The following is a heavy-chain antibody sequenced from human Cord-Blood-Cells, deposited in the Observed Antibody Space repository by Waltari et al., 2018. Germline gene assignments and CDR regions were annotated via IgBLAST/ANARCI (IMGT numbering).Heavy chain of an antibody. J-gene: IGHJ4*02. D-gene: IGHD3-22*01. V-gene: IGHV1-69*01. CDR3: AKYYYDSSGYYYFDY. CDR2: IIPIFVTA. CDR1: GGTFSSYA. Sequence: QVQLVQSGAAVKKPGSSVKVSCKASGGTFSSYAISWVRQAPGQGLEWMGGIIPIFVTANYAQKFRGRVTITADESTSTAYMELSSLRSEDTALYYCAKYYYDSSGYYYFDYWGQGTLVTVSS.